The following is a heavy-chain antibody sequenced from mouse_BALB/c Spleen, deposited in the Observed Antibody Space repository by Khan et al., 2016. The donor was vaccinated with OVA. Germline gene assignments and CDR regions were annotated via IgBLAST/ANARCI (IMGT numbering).Heavy chain of an antibody. J-gene: IGHJ2*01. Sequence: EVQLLESGPGLVKPSQSLSLTCTVTGYSITSGYVWHWIRQFPGNKLELMGYISYSGSTNYNPSLKSRISITRDTSKNQFCLQLNSWTTEDTATYYCSRTARIKYWGQGTTLTVSS. CDR3: SRTARIKY. V-gene: IGHV3-1*02. CDR2: ISYSGST. CDR1: GYSITSGYV. D-gene: IGHD1-2*01.